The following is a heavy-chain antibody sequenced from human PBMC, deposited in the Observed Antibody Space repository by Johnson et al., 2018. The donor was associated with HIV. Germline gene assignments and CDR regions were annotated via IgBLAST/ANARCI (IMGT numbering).Heavy chain of an antibody. CDR1: GFTFSSYA. J-gene: IGHJ3*02. CDR2: ISYDGRNK. Sequence: QVQLVESGGGVVQPGRSLRLSCAASGFTFSSYAMHWVRQAPGKGLEWVAVISYDGRNKYYADSVKGRFTISRDNSKNTVYLQMNSLRAEDTAVYYCARVKSAFDIWGQGTIVTVSS. CDR3: ARVKSAFDI. V-gene: IGHV3-30-3*01.